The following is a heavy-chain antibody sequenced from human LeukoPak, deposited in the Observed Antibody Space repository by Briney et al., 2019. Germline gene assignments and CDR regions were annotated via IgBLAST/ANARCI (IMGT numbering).Heavy chain of an antibody. D-gene: IGHD6-6*01. J-gene: IGHJ3*02. CDR1: GGSISSGSYY. CDR2: IYTSGST. V-gene: IGHV4-61*02. CDR3: ARDLDSSSDAFDI. Sequence: SETLSLTCTVSGGSISSGSYYWSWIRQPAGKGLEWIGRIYTSGSTNYNPSLKSRVTISVDTSKNQFSLKLSSVTAADTAVYYCARDLDSSSDAFDIWGQGTMVTVSS.